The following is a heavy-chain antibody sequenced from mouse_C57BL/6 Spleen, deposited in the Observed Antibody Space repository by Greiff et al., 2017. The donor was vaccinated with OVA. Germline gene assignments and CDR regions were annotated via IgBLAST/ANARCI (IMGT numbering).Heavy chain of an antibody. V-gene: IGHV1-50*01. CDR2: IDPSASYT. CDR1: GYTFTSYW. CDR3: ARSELTGTDY. Sequence: QVQLQQPGAELVKPGASVKLSCKASGYTFTSYWMQWVKQRPGQGLEWIGEIDPSASYTNYNQKFKGKATLTVDTSSSTAYMQLSSLTSEDSAVYYCARSELTGTDYWGQGTTLTVAS. D-gene: IGHD4-1*01. J-gene: IGHJ2*01.